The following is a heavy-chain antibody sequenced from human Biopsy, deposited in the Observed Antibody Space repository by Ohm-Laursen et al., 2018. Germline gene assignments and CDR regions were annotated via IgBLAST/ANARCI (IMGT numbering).Heavy chain of an antibody. J-gene: IGHJ5*02. CDR3: ARGRTHLLPDHDWFDP. D-gene: IGHD1-14*01. CDR2: ISRSASHI. Sequence: SLRLSCAASGFSLRNFTINWVRQAPGKGLEWVSSISRSASHILYAETLKGRFTSSRGNAKNSVYLQMNSLRVEDTGVYYCARGRTHLLPDHDWFDPWGQGTLVTVSS. V-gene: IGHV3-21*06. CDR1: GFSLRNFT.